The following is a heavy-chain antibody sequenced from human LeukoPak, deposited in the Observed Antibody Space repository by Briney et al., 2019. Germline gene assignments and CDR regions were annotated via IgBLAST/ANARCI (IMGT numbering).Heavy chain of an antibody. CDR1: GFTFSSYG. Sequence: GRSLRLSCAASGFTFSSYGMHWVRQAPGKGLEWVAVISYDGSNNYYADSVKGRFTISRDNSKNTLYLQMNSLRAEDTAVYFCASSSGYQLLRRPFDYWGQGTLVTVSS. V-gene: IGHV3-30*03. CDR2: ISYDGSNN. D-gene: IGHD2-2*01. CDR3: ASSSGYQLLRRPFDY. J-gene: IGHJ4*02.